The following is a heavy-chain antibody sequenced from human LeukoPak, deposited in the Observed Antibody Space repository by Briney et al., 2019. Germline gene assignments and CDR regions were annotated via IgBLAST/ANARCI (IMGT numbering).Heavy chain of an antibody. V-gene: IGHV4-39*01. D-gene: IGHD2-2*01. CDR3: ARQGANMPTLVYFYGMDV. Sequence: MASETLSLTCTVSGASVRSSDDYWGWIRLPPGKGLEWIATIYFSGRSFYSPSLRSRVTISVDTSENQFSLDLKSVTAADTAVYYCARQGANMPTLVYFYGMDVWGHGTTVTVSS. J-gene: IGHJ6*02. CDR2: IYFSGRS. CDR1: GASVRSSDDY.